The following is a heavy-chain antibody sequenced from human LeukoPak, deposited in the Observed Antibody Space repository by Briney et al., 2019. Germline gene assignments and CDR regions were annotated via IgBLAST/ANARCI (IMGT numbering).Heavy chain of an antibody. CDR1: GVSISTYY. V-gene: IGHV4-59*08. Sequence: SETLSLTCTVSGVSISTYYWSWIRQPPGTGVEWIGYLYDSGSTNYNPSLKSRVTISVDTSKNQFSLKLSSVTAADTAMYYCAKHGGSWTFDYWGQGTLVTVSS. CDR2: LYDSGST. J-gene: IGHJ4*02. D-gene: IGHD6-13*01. CDR3: AKHGGSWTFDY.